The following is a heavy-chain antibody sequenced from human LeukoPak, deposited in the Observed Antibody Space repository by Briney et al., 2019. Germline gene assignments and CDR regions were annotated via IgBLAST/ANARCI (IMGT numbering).Heavy chain of an antibody. CDR3: ARHSSSGTSCYGY. CDR2: IYPGDSNI. Sequence: GESLKISCKASGYSFTNYWIGWVRQMPGKGLECMGIIYPGDSNIRYSPSFQGQVTISADKSITTAYLQWSSLKASDTAIYYCARHSSSGTSCYGYWGQGTLVTVSS. V-gene: IGHV5-51*01. J-gene: IGHJ4*02. D-gene: IGHD2-15*01. CDR1: GYSFTNYW.